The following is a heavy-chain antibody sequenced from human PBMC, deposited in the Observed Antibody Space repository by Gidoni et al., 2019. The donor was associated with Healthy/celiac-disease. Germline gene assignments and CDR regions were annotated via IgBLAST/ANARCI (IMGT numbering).Heavy chain of an antibody. CDR3: AREGIVGATTPSY. J-gene: IGHJ4*02. CDR2: ISYDGSNK. V-gene: IGHV3-30*04. CDR1: GFTFSSYD. D-gene: IGHD1-26*01. Sequence: QVQLVESGGGVVQPGRSLRLSCAASGFTFSSYDMHWVRQAPGKGLEWLAVISYDGSNKYYADSVKGRFTISRDNSKNALYLQMNSLRAEDTAVYYCAREGIVGATTPSYWGQGTLVTVSS.